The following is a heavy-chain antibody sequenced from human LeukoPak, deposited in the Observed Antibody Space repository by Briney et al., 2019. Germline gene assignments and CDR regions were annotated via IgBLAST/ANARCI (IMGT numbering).Heavy chain of an antibody. D-gene: IGHD5-24*01. Sequence: ASVKVSCKASGYTFTGYYMHWVRQAPGQGLEWMGWINPNSGGTNYAQKFQGWVTMTRDTSISTAYMELSRLRSDDTAVYYCARDNVEYYGMDVWGQGTTVTVSS. J-gene: IGHJ6*02. V-gene: IGHV1-2*04. CDR2: INPNSGGT. CDR3: ARDNVEYYGMDV. CDR1: GYTFTGYY.